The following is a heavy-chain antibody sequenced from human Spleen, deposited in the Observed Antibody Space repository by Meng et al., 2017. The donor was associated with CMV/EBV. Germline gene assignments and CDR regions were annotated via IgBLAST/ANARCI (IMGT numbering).Heavy chain of an antibody. CDR3: ARESGSETDYYYYYALDV. Sequence: ASVKVSCKASGYTFTGYYMHWVRQAPGQGLEWMGWINPNSGNTGYAQKFQGRVTMTRDTSISTAYMELNSLRSDDTAVYFCARESGSETDYYYYYALDVWGQGTTVTVSS. J-gene: IGHJ6*02. D-gene: IGHD1-26*01. CDR2: INPNSGNT. V-gene: IGHV1-2*02. CDR1: GYTFTGYY.